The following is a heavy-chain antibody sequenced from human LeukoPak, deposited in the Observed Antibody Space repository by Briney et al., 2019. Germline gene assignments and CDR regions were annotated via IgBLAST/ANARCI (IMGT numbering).Heavy chain of an antibody. CDR2: INHSGST. V-gene: IGHV4-34*01. Sequence: SETLSLTCAVYGGSFSGYYWSWIRQPPGKGLEWIGEINHSGSTNYNPSLKSRVTISVDTSKNQFSLKLSSVTAADTAVYYCARRRITMIVVVITPFDYWCQGILVTDPS. J-gene: IGHJ4*02. CDR3: ARRRITMIVVVITPFDY. CDR1: GGSFSGYY. D-gene: IGHD3-22*01.